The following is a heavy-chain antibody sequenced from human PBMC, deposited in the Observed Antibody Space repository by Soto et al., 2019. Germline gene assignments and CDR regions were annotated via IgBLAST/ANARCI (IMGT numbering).Heavy chain of an antibody. CDR2: IYYSGST. V-gene: IGHV4-31*03. Sequence: ASETLSLTCTVSGGSISSGGYYWSWIRQHPGKGLEWIGYIYYSGSTYYNPSLKSRVTISVDTSKNQFSLKLSSVTAADTAVYYCASTATGYYNIDYWGQGTLVTVSS. J-gene: IGHJ4*02. D-gene: IGHD3-9*01. CDR3: ASTATGYYNIDY. CDR1: GGSISSGGYY.